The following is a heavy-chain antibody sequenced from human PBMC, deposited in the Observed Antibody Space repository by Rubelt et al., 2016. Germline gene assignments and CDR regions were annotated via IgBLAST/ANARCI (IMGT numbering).Heavy chain of an antibody. CDR1: GFSFSSFW. D-gene: IGHD6-13*01. CDR2: INSDGGAT. Sequence: VQLVESGGGLVQPGGSLRLSCAASGFSFSSFWMHWVRQAPGKGLVWVSRINSDGGATTYADSVKGRFSISRDNSKNTLYLQMSSLSGEDTAMYYCAREVAAVWFAPWGQGTQVAVSS. J-gene: IGHJ5*02. V-gene: IGHV3-74*01. CDR3: AREVAAVWFAP.